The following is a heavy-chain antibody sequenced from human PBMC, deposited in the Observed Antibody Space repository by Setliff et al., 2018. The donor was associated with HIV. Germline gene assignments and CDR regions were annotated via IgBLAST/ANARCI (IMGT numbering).Heavy chain of an antibody. J-gene: IGHJ4*02. CDR1: GGPFTSSS. Sequence: SVKVSCKASGGPFTSSSIGWVRQAPGQGLEWMGRIIPILGIANYAQKFQGRVTITADKSTSTAYMELSSLRSEDTAVYYCARGYGSGTTPSGYWGQGTLVTVSS. D-gene: IGHD3-10*01. CDR2: IIPILGIA. CDR3: ARGYGSGTTPSGY. V-gene: IGHV1-69*02.